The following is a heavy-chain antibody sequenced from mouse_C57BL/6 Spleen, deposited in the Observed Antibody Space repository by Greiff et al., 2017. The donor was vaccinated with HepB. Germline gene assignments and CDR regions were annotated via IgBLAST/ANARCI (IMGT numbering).Heavy chain of an antibody. J-gene: IGHJ4*01. V-gene: IGHV1-69*01. D-gene: IGHD1-1*01. Sequence: QVQLKQPGAELVMPGASVKLSCKASGYTFTSYWMHWVKQRPGQGLEWIGEIDPSDSYTNYNQKFKGKSTLTVDKSSSTAYMQLSSLTSEDSAVYYCAIHYGSSWGLWDYWGQGTSVTVSS. CDR3: AIHYGSSWGLWDY. CDR2: IDPSDSYT. CDR1: GYTFTSYW.